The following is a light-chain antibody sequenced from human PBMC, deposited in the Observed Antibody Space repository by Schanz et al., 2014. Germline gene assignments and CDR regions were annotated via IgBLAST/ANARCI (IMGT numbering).Light chain of an antibody. V-gene: IGLV1-40*01. Sequence: QSVLTQPPSVSGAPGQRVTISCTGSSSNIGAVYDAHWYQQLPGTAPKLLIYGNSNRPSGVPDRFSGSKSGTSGTLAITGLQAEDEADYYCLSYDTSRHWVFGGGTQLTVL. J-gene: IGLJ3*02. CDR2: GNS. CDR1: SSNIGAVYD. CDR3: LSYDTSRHWV.